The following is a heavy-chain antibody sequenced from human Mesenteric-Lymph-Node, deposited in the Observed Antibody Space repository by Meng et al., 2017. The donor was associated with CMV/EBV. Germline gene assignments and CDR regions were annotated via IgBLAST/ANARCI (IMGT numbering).Heavy chain of an antibody. CDR3: ARDLNLYGSGSYCY. V-gene: IGHV3-48*03. CDR1: GFTFSTYE. Sequence: GGSLRLSCAASGFTFSTYEMIWVRQAPGKGLECISYISIGGTSIYYADSVKGRFTISRDNAKNSLHLQMNSLRAEDTAVYYCARDLNLYGSGSYCYWGQGTLVTVSS. CDR2: ISIGGTSI. D-gene: IGHD3-10*01. J-gene: IGHJ4*02.